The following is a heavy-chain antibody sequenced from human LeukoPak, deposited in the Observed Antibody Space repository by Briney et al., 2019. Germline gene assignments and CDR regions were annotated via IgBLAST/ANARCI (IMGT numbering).Heavy chain of an antibody. CDR1: GFTFSTYA. Sequence: GGSLRLSCAASGFTFSTYAMSWVRQAPGKGLEWVSTIDGSGVGTSYADSVTGRFTISRDNSKNTLYLQMNSLRAEDTALYYCAKDYVSGSYYPPPIFFDYWGQGTLVTVSS. D-gene: IGHD1-26*01. CDR2: IDGSGVGT. CDR3: AKDYVSGSYYPPPIFFDY. J-gene: IGHJ4*02. V-gene: IGHV3-23*01.